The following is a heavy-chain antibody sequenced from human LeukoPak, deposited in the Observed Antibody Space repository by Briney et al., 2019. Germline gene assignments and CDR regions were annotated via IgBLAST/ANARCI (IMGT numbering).Heavy chain of an antibody. CDR2: IGNKATNYAT. J-gene: IGHJ4*02. CDR3: TRSLNWIREY. V-gene: IGHV3-73*01. CDR1: GVTFSGST. Sequence: GGSLTLSCAASGVTFSGSTMYWVRHPPPQGLERICRIGNKATNYATTCAASVTGRFTISRDYLKMTAYLEVNSLIYEYTTVYYGTRSLNWIREYWGQGTLVTVSS. D-gene: IGHD1-20*01.